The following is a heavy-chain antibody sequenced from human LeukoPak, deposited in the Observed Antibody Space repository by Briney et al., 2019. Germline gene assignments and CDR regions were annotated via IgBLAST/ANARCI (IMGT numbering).Heavy chain of an antibody. CDR2: IYYSGTT. J-gene: IGHJ4*02. V-gene: IGHV4-59*01. CDR1: GGSLSVYY. D-gene: IGHD6-13*01. CDR3: ARGVYIAAAQYGY. Sequence: SETLSLTCAVYGGSLSVYYWSWVRQPPGEGLGWIGYIYYSGTTNYNPSLKSRVTISVDTSKNQFSLTLSSVTAADTAVYYCARGVYIAAAQYGYWGQGTLVTVSS.